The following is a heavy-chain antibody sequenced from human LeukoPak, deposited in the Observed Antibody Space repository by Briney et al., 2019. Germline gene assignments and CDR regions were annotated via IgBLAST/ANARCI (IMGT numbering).Heavy chain of an antibody. J-gene: IGHJ4*02. V-gene: IGHV4-38-2*01. CDR1: GYSTSSGYY. CDR2: IYHSGST. D-gene: IGHD3/OR15-3a*01. CDR3: ARLTRGIFGLLNRKGFDY. Sequence: PSETLSLTCAVSGYSTSSGYYWGWIRQPPGKGLEWIGSIYHSGSTYYNPSLKSRVNISADTSKNQFYLKLSSVTAADTAVYYCARLTRGIFGLLNRKGFDYWGQGTLVTVSS.